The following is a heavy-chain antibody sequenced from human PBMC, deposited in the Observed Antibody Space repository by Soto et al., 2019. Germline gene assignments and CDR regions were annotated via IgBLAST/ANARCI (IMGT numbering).Heavy chain of an antibody. Sequence: GGSLRLSCAASGFTFSSYGMHWVRQAPGKGLEWVAVIWYDGSNKYYADSVKGRFTISRDNSKNTLYLQMNSLRAEDTAVYYCARDPTEVGATYYFDYWGQGTLVTVS. V-gene: IGHV3-33*01. D-gene: IGHD1-26*01. CDR3: ARDPTEVGATYYFDY. CDR2: IWYDGSNK. J-gene: IGHJ4*02. CDR1: GFTFSSYG.